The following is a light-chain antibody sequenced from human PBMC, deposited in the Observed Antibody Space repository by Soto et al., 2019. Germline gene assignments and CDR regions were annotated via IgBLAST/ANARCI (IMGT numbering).Light chain of an antibody. CDR3: QSYDSSLSGSEV. CDR1: SSNIGAGHD. Sequence: QSVLTQPPSVSGAPGQRVTISCTGSSSNIGAGHDVHWYQQLPGTAPKLLIYGNSNRPSGVPDRFSGSKSGTSASLAITGLQAEYEADYYCQSYDSSLSGSEVFGTGTKVTVL. J-gene: IGLJ1*01. CDR2: GNS. V-gene: IGLV1-40*01.